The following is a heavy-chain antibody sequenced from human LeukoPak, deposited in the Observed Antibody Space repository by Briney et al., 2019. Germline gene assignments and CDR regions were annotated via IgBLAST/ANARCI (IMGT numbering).Heavy chain of an antibody. CDR1: GSTFSGSA. V-gene: IGHV3-73*01. D-gene: IGHD1-26*01. CDR2: IDKKDKGYATAT. Sequence: GGSLRLSCAASGSTFSGSAIHWVRQSSGKGLEWVGQIDKKDKGYATATAYAASVKGRFTISRDDSINTAYLQMKSLKTEDTALYYCTRDSGTYNWFDPWGQGTLVTVSS. J-gene: IGHJ5*02. CDR3: TRDSGTYNWFDP.